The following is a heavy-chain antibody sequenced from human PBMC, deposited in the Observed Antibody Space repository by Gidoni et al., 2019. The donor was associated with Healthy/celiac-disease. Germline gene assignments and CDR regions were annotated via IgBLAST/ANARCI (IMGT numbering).Heavy chain of an antibody. J-gene: IGHJ6*02. CDR2: IYPGDSDT. V-gene: IGHV5-51*01. CDR3: ARHADGYGHGFDYYYYGMDV. D-gene: IGHD5-18*01. Sequence: EVQLVQSGAAVKKPGESMTISCKGSGYSFTSYWIGWVRQMPGKGLEWMGIIYPGDSDTRYSPSFQGQVTISADKSISTAYLQWSSLKASDTAMYYCARHADGYGHGFDYYYYGMDVWGQGTTVTVSS. CDR1: GYSFTSYW.